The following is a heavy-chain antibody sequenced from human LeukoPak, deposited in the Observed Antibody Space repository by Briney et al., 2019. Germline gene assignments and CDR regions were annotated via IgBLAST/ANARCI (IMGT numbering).Heavy chain of an antibody. CDR1: GFTFSSYS. Sequence: GGSLRLSCAASGFTFSSYSMNWVRQAPGRGLEWVSSISSSSDYTYYTDSVKGRFTISRDNAKNSLYLQMNSLRVEDTAVYYCARRSSGWDFDYWGQGTLVTVSS. D-gene: IGHD6-19*01. CDR2: ISSSSDYT. V-gene: IGHV3-21*01. J-gene: IGHJ4*02. CDR3: ARRSSGWDFDY.